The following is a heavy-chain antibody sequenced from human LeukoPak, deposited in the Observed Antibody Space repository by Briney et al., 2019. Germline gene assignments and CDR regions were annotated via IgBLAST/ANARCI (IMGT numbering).Heavy chain of an antibody. J-gene: IGHJ4*02. CDR2: MNPNTGNT. Sequence: ASVNVSCQASGYTFTTYDINWVRQATGQGLEWMGWMNPNTGNTGYAQKFQGRVTITRNTSISTEYMELSSLRSEDTAVYYCITAYSGTYYVFDYWGQGTLVTVSS. V-gene: IGHV1-8*03. CDR3: ITAYSGTYYVFDY. CDR1: GYTFTTYD. D-gene: IGHD1-26*01.